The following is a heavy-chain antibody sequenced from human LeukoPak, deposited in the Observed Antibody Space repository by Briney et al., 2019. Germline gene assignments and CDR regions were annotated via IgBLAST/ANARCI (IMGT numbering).Heavy chain of an antibody. J-gene: IGHJ5*01. CDR1: GGSISSYH. Sequence: SETLSLTCTVSGGSISSYHWNWIRQPPGKGLEWIGYICYSGTTNYNPSLKSRVTISVDRSKNQFSLKLISVTAADTAVYYCARHSPRRIAVAGTTWWFDPWGQGTLVTVSS. D-gene: IGHD6-19*01. CDR3: ARHSPRRIAVAGTTWWFDP. V-gene: IGHV4-59*08. CDR2: ICYSGTT.